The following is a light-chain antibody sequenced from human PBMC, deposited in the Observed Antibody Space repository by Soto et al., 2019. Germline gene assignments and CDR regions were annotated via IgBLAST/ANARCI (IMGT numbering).Light chain of an antibody. Sequence: SYELTQPPSVSVAPGQTARISCGGNGIASKSVHWSQQKPGQAPVLVVYDDNDRPSGIPERLSGSNSGDTATLTISRVEAGDEADYYCQVWGSSSDHYVFGSGTKVTVL. V-gene: IGLV3-21*02. CDR2: DDN. CDR3: QVWGSSSDHYV. J-gene: IGLJ1*01. CDR1: GIASKS.